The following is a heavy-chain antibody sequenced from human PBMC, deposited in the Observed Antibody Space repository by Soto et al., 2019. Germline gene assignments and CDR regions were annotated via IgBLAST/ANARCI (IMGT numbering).Heavy chain of an antibody. V-gene: IGHV1-18*01. CDR2: IRVHNGNT. J-gene: IGHJ4*02. D-gene: IGHD3-10*01. CDR1: GYNFINYG. CDR3: VRDLDGSGSYYTGY. Sequence: ASVKVSCKTSGYNFINYGITWVRQAPGQGLEWMGWIRVHNGNTNYAQNLQGRVTMTTDTSTSTAYMELRSLRSDDTAVYYCVRDLDGSGSYYTGYWGPGTLVTVSS.